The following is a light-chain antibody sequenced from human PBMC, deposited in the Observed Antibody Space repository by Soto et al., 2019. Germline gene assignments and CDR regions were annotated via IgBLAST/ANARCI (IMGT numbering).Light chain of an antibody. CDR2: YDD. J-gene: IGLJ1*01. CDR1: SSNIGNNA. Sequence: QSVLTQPPSVSEAPRQRVTISCSGSSSNIGNNAVNWYQQLPGQAPKIVIYYDDLLTSGVSDRFSGSKSGTSASLAISALQSYDEADYYCAAWDDSLNAYVFGPGTKLTVL. V-gene: IGLV1-36*01. CDR3: AAWDDSLNAYV.